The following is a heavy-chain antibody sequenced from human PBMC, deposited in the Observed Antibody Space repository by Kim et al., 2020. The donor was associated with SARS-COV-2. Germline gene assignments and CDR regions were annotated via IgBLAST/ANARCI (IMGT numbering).Heavy chain of an antibody. CDR3: VRETAQAGYDYMDV. CDR2: IKTDGSDI. Sequence: GESLRLSCAASGFTFSTYWMHWVRQAPGKGLVWVSRIKTDGSDIKYADSVKGRFTASRDNAKNTLFLQMNSLRAEDTAVYYCVRETAQAGYDYMDVWGKG. CDR1: GFTFSTYW. J-gene: IGHJ6*03. V-gene: IGHV3-74*01.